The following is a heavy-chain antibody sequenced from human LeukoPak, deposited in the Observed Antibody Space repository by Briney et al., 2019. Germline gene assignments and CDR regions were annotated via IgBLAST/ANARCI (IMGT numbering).Heavy chain of an antibody. CDR1: GFTFSNYW. Sequence: GGSLRLSCAASGFTFSNYWMSWVRQAPGKGLECVANINHDGSAKYYMDSVKGRFTISRDDAKNSLYLQINSLRAEDTAVYYCARDLNWETYWGQGTLVSVSS. J-gene: IGHJ4*02. V-gene: IGHV3-7*01. CDR2: INHDGSAK. D-gene: IGHD7-27*01. CDR3: ARDLNWETY.